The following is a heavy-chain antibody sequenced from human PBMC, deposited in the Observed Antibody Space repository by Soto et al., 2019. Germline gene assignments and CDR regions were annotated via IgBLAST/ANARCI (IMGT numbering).Heavy chain of an antibody. D-gene: IGHD3-10*01. CDR2: VIPILGIA. J-gene: IGHJ4*02. CDR3: AYGVVRGARF. V-gene: IGHV1-69*02. Sequence: QVQLVQSGAEVKKPGSSVKVSCKASGGTFSSYTISWVRQAPGQGLEWMGRVIPILGIANYAQKFQGRVTITADKSTSTAYMELSSLRTEDTAVYYCAYGVVRGARFWGQGTLVTVSS. CDR1: GGTFSSYT.